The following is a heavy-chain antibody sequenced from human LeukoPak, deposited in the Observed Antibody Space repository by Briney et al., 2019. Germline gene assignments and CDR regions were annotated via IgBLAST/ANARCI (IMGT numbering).Heavy chain of an antibody. CDR3: ARFHSDLYSGYFPDPY. Sequence: SETLSLTCTVAGGSISSYYWSWIRQPPGKGLQWIGYIYYSGSTNYNPSLKSRVTISVDTSKNQFSLKLSSVTAADTAVYYCARFHSDLYSGYFPDPYWGQGTLVTVSS. J-gene: IGHJ4*02. CDR1: GGSISSYY. V-gene: IGHV4-59*08. D-gene: IGHD5-12*01. CDR2: IYYSGST.